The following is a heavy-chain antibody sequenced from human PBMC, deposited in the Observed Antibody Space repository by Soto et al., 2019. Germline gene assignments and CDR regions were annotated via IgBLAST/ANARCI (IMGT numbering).Heavy chain of an antibody. CDR2: IDPSDSYT. V-gene: IGHV5-10-1*01. D-gene: IGHD1-1*01. CDR1: GYSFTSYW. CDR3: ASSNSQLLRYYYYGMDV. J-gene: IGHJ6*02. Sequence: LGESLKISCKGSGYSFTSYWISWVRQMPGKGLEWMGRIDPSDSYTNYSPSFQGHVTISADKSISTAYLQWSSLKASDTAMYYCASSNSQLLRYYYYGMDVWGQGTTVTVSS.